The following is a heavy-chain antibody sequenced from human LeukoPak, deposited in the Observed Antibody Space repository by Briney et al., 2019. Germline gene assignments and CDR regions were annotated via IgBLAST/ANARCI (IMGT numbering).Heavy chain of an antibody. D-gene: IGHD6-13*01. CDR3: ARATYSSSWFDY. CDR2: IYYSGST. V-gene: IGHV4-61*08. CDR1: GGSINSGGYS. J-gene: IGHJ4*02. Sequence: SETLSLTCAVSGGSINSGGYSWSWIRQPPGKGLECIGYIYYSGSTNYNPSLKSRVTISVDTSKNQFSLKLSSVTAADTAVYYCARATYSSSWFDYWGQGTLVTVSS.